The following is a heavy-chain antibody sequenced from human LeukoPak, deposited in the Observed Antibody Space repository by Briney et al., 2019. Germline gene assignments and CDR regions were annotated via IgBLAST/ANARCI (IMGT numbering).Heavy chain of an antibody. V-gene: IGHV4-59*01. CDR1: GGFISSYY. J-gene: IGHJ4*02. CDR3: ARGISDSSGYYFLDY. CDR2: IYYSGST. Sequence: ASETLSLTCTVSGGFISSYYWSWIRQPPGKGLKWIGYIYYSGSTNSNPSLKSRVTISVDTSKNQFSLKLNSVTAADTAVYYCARGISDSSGYYFLDYWGQGTLVTVSS. D-gene: IGHD3-22*01.